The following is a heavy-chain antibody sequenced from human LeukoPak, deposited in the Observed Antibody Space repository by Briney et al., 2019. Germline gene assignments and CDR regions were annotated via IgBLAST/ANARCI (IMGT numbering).Heavy chain of an antibody. D-gene: IGHD2-15*01. CDR3: ARDGDYCSGGSCYSI. Sequence: TSETLSLTCSVSGGSISTYYWSCIRQPPGKGLVWIGHIYYSGSTNYNPSLKSRVTISVDTSKNQFSLKLSSVTAADTAVYYCARDGDYCSGGSCYSIWGQGTLVTVSS. CDR2: IYYSGST. J-gene: IGHJ4*02. CDR1: GGSISTYY. V-gene: IGHV4-59*01.